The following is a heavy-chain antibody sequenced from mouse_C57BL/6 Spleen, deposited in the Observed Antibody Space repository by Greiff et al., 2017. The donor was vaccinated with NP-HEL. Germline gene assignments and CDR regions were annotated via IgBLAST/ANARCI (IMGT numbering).Heavy chain of an antibody. D-gene: IGHD4-1*01. CDR1: GYTFTDYY. CDR2: INPYNGGT. V-gene: IGHV1-19*01. CDR3: ARGSPGVYYFDY. Sequence: VQLQQSGPVLVKPGASVKMSCKASGYTFTDYYMNWVKQSHGKSLEWIGVINPYNGGTSYNQKFKGKATLTVDKSSSTAYMELNSLTSEDSAVYYCARGSPGVYYFDYWGQGTTLTVSS. J-gene: IGHJ2*01.